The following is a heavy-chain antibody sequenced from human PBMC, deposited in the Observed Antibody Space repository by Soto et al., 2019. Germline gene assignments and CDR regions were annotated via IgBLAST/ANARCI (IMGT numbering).Heavy chain of an antibody. V-gene: IGHV4-31*03. Sequence: QVQLQESGPGLVKPSQTLSLTCTVSGGSISSGGYSWSWIRQHPGKGLEWIGYNYSSGSTYYNPSLKSRVTISVDTSKNQFSLKLSSVTAADTAVYYCARVSVFPGWFDPWGQGTLVTVSS. J-gene: IGHJ5*02. CDR2: NYSSGST. D-gene: IGHD3-10*02. CDR1: GGSISSGGYS. CDR3: ARVSVFPGWFDP.